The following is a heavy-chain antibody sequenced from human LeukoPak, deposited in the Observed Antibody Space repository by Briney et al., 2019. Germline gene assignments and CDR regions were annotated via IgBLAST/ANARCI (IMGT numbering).Heavy chain of an antibody. V-gene: IGHV1-2*02. CDR3: ARDPTTLYYYDTSGFDY. J-gene: IGHJ4*02. Sequence: ASVKVSCKASGYTFTGYYMHWVRQAPGQGLEWMGWINPNHGDTNYAQKFQDRVSMTRDTSISTAYMHLSRLRSADTAVYYCARDPTTLYYYDTSGFDYWGQGTLVTVSS. D-gene: IGHD3-22*01. CDR1: GYTFTGYY. CDR2: INPNHGDT.